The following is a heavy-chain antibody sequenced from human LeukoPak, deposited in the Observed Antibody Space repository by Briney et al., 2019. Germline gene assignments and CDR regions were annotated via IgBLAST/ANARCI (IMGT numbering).Heavy chain of an antibody. D-gene: IGHD5-18*01. Sequence: SETLSLTCAVYGGSFSGYYWGWIRQPPGKGLEWIGSIYYSGSTYYNPSLKSRVTISVDTSKNQFSLKLSSVTAADTAVYYCARHVGIQLWLHAFDIWGQGTMVTVSS. V-gene: IGHV4-39*01. J-gene: IGHJ3*02. CDR2: IYYSGST. CDR3: ARHVGIQLWLHAFDI. CDR1: GGSFSGYY.